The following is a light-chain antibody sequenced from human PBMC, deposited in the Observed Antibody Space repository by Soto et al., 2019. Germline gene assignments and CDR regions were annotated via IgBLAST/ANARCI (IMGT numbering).Light chain of an antibody. CDR1: QSISSW. Sequence: DIQMTQSPSTLSASVGDRVTITCRASQSISSWLAWYQQKPGKAPKLLIYDASSLESGVPSRFSGSGSGTEFTLTIRSLQPDEFATYYCQQYNSQATFGQGTKVEIK. V-gene: IGKV1-5*01. CDR2: DAS. CDR3: QQYNSQAT. J-gene: IGKJ1*01.